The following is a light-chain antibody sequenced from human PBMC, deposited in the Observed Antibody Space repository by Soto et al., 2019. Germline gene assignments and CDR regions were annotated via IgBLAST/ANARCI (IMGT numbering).Light chain of an antibody. Sequence: EVVLTQSPGTLSLSPGERATLSCRASQSIINNYLAWYQQRPGQAPRILIYGSSDRATGIPGRFSGSGSGTDFNLTISRLEPEDFAVYYCHQYGSSPQYTFGQGTKVEI. CDR2: GSS. CDR1: QSIINNY. V-gene: IGKV3-20*01. CDR3: HQYGSSPQYT. J-gene: IGKJ2*01.